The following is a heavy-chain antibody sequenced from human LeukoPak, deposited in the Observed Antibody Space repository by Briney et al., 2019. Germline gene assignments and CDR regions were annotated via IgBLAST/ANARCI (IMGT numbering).Heavy chain of an antibody. D-gene: IGHD2-21*02. Sequence: GGSLRLSCAASGFTFSNFWMRWVRQAPGNGLEWVASIKEDGSEKYYVDSVKGRFTISRDNAKNTVYFQMNSLRAEDTAVYYCVTGGDSQSLGYWGQGTLVTVSS. CDR1: GFTFSNFW. V-gene: IGHV3-7*01. J-gene: IGHJ4*02. CDR3: VTGGDSQSLGY. CDR2: IKEDGSEK.